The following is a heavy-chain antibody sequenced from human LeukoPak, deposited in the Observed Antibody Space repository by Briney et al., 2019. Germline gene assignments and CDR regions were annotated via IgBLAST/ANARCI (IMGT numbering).Heavy chain of an antibody. CDR1: GFTFSSYW. J-gene: IGHJ4*02. CDR2: IKQDGSEK. D-gene: IGHD3-10*01. Sequence: GGSLRLSCAASGFTFSSYWMSWVRQAPGKGLEWVANIKQDGSEKYYVDSVKGRFTISRDNAKNSLYLQMNSLRPEDTALYYCARDDYGSGSWNDYWGQGTLVTVSS. V-gene: IGHV3-7*03. CDR3: ARDDYGSGSWNDY.